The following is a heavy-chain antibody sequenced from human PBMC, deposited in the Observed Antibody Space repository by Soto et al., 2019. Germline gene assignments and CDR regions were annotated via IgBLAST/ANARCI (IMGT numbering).Heavy chain of an antibody. V-gene: IGHV1-69*01. CDR2: IIPVFGTA. CDR3: ARETPSAAAAYYYYGLDV. Sequence: QVQLVQSGAEVKKAGSSVKVSCKVSGGTFSSYFINRVRQAPGQGLEWVGGIIPVFGTASYAEKFQGRVTITADESTSTAYMELSRLRSDDTAVYYCARETPSAAAAYYYYGLDVWGQGTTVTVPS. CDR1: GGTFSSYF. D-gene: IGHD6-13*01. J-gene: IGHJ6*02.